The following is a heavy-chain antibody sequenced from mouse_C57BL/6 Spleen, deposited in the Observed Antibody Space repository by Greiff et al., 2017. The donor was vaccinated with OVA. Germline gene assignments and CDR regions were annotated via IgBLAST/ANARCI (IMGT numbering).Heavy chain of an antibody. CDR2: IHPNSGST. J-gene: IGHJ4*01. CDR1: GYTFTSYW. CDR3: AKGNYGNYVGGAMDY. Sequence: QVQLQQPGAELVKPGASVKLSCKASGYTFTSYWMHWVKQRPGQGLEWIGMIHPNSGSTNYNEKFKSKATLTVDKSSSTAYMQLSSLTSEDSAVYYCAKGNYGNYVGGAMDYWGQGTSVTVSS. V-gene: IGHV1-64*01. D-gene: IGHD2-1*01.